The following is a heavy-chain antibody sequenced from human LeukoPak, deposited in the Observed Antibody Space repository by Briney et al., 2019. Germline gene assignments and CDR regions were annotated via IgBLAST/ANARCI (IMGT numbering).Heavy chain of an antibody. CDR2: IWNDGSET. CDR3: ARDMGRAWYGPPDY. D-gene: IGHD6-13*01. V-gene: IGHV3-33*01. Sequence: GRSLRLSCAASGFIFSNYGMHRVRQAPGKRLEWVAVIWNDGSETFHADSVKGRFRIARDNSKNSLYLQMNSLRAEDTAVYFCARDMGRAWYGPPDYWGQGTLVTVSS. CDR1: GFIFSNYG. J-gene: IGHJ4*02.